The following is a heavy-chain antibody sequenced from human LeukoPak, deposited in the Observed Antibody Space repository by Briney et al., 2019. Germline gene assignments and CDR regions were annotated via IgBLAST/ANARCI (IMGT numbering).Heavy chain of an antibody. D-gene: IGHD3-3*01. J-gene: IGHJ6*03. CDR1: GGTFSSYA. CDR3: AGGYDFWSGYYGLGYYYYYMDV. V-gene: IGHV1-69*05. CDR2: IIPIFGTA. Sequence: SVKVSCKASGGTFSSYAISWVRQAPGQGLEWMGRIIPIFGTANYAQKFQGRVTITTDESTSTAYMELSSLRSEDTAVYYCAGGYDFWSGYYGLGYYYYYMDVWDKGTTVTVSS.